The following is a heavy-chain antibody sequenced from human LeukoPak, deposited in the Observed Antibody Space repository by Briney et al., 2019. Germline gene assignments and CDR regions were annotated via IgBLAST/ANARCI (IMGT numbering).Heavy chain of an antibody. CDR3: ARDRIVVVPAAMGADYYYGMDV. Sequence: KPSETLSLTCAVSGGSISSSNWWSWVRQPPGKGLEWIGYIYYSGSTNYNPSLKSRVTISVDTSKNQFSLKLSSVTAADTAVYYCARDRIVVVPAAMGADYYYGMDVWGQGTTVTVSS. J-gene: IGHJ6*02. D-gene: IGHD2-2*01. CDR1: GGSISSSNW. CDR2: IYYSGST. V-gene: IGHV4-4*02.